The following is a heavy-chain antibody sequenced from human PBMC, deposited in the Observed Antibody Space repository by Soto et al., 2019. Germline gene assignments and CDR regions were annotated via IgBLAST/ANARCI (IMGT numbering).Heavy chain of an antibody. CDR1: GYSFTSYW. V-gene: IGHV5-51*01. CDR3: ARTRPNYYDSSGPLDYGMDV. CDR2: IYPGDSDT. J-gene: IGHJ6*02. Sequence: PGESLKISCKGSGYSFTSYWIGWVRQMPGEGLEWMGIIYPGDSDTRYSPSFQGQVTISADKSISTAYLQWSRLKASDTAMYYCARTRPNYYDSSGPLDYGMDVWGQGTTVTVSS. D-gene: IGHD3-22*01.